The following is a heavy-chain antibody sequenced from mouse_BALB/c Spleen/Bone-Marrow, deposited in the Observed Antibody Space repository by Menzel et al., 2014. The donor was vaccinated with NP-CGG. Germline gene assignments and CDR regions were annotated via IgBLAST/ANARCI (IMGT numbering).Heavy chain of an antibody. Sequence: VKLEESGPSLVQPSQSLSITCTVSGFSLTNYGIYWVRQSPGKGLEWLGVIWRGGTTDYNAAFMSRLSITKDNSKSQVFFKMNSLQADDTAIYYCAKGHYGSSPFAYWGQGTRVTVSA. D-gene: IGHD1-1*01. CDR2: IWRGGTT. CDR1: GFSLTNYG. J-gene: IGHJ3*01. CDR3: AKGHYGSSPFAY. V-gene: IGHV2-5-1*01.